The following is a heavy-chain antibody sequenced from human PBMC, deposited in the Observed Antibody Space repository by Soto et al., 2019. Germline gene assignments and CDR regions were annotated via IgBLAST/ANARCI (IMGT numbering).Heavy chain of an antibody. V-gene: IGHV1-3*01. D-gene: IGHD3-9*01. CDR1: GYTFSSYG. CDR2: IDAGNGNT. Sequence: ASVKVSCNASGYTFSSYGISWVRQAPGQGLEWIGKIDAGNGNTKYSQKFQGRVTITRDTSASAAYMELSTLGSEDTSIYYCARSETDYSTFDYWGQGTLVTAPQ. CDR3: ARSETDYSTFDY. J-gene: IGHJ4*02.